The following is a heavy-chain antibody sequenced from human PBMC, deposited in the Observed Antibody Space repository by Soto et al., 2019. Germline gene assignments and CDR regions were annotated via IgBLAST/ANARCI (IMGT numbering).Heavy chain of an antibody. D-gene: IGHD4-17*01. V-gene: IGHV3-23*01. CDR1: GFTFSSYA. J-gene: IGHJ6*02. Sequence: EVQLLESGGGLVQPGGSLRLSCAASGFTFSSYAMSWVRQAPGKGLEWVSAISGSGGSTYYADSVKGRFTISRDNSKNTLYLQMTSLRAEDTAVYYCAKRRSYGDYVVYYYYGMDVWGQGTTVTVSS. CDR2: ISGSGGST. CDR3: AKRRSYGDYVVYYYYGMDV.